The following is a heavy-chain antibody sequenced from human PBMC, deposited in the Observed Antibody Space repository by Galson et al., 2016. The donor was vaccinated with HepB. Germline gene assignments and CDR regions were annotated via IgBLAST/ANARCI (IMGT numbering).Heavy chain of an antibody. CDR1: GFTFGIYW. D-gene: IGHD6-19*01. J-gene: IGHJ5*02. CDR2: INDDGTST. CDR3: AREPDSSGWFGWFDP. Sequence: SLRLSCAASGFTFGIYWMHWVRQAPGNGLVWVSRINDDGTSTDYADSVKGRFTISRDNAKNTLYLDMNSLIVEDTAVYYCAREPDSSGWFGWFDPWGQGTLVTV. V-gene: IGHV3-74*01.